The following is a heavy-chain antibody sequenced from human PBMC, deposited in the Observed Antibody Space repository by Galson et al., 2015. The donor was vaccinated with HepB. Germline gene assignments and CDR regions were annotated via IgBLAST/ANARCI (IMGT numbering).Heavy chain of an antibody. CDR1: GFTFSSYG. D-gene: IGHD2-15*01. CDR2: ISYDGSNK. J-gene: IGHJ3*02. V-gene: IGHV3-30*18. Sequence: SLRLSCAASGFTFSSYGMHWVRQAPGKGLEWVAVISYDGSNKYYADSVKGRFTISRDNSKNTLYLQMNSLRAEDTAVYYCAKGYCSGGSCYVDAFDIWGQGTMVTVSS. CDR3: AKGYCSGGSCYVDAFDI.